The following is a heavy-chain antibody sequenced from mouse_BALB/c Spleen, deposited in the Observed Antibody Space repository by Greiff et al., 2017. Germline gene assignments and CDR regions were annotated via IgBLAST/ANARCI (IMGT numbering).Heavy chain of an antibody. D-gene: IGHD2-4*01. CDR3: ARDQGLRRGFAY. Sequence: EVMLVESGGGLVQPGGSRKLSCAASGFTFSDYGMAWVRQAPGKGPEWVAFISNLAYSIYYADTVTGRFTISRENAKNTLYLEMSSLRSEDTAMYYCARDQGLRRGFAYWGQGTLVTVSA. V-gene: IGHV5-15*02. CDR1: GFTFSDYG. CDR2: ISNLAYSI. J-gene: IGHJ3*01.